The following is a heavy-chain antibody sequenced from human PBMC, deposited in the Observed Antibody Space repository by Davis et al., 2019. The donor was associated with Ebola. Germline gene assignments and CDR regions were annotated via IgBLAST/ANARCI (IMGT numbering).Heavy chain of an antibody. CDR3: ARSTMSQDAFAI. CDR1: GYTFSNYA. CDR2: INTETGNP. Sequence: ASAKVSCMASGYTFSNYAMNWVRQAPGQGLEWMGWINTETGNPTYAQAFTGRFVFSLDTSVSTAYLQTSSLKADDTAVYYCARSTMSQDAFAIWGQGTMVTVSS. D-gene: IGHD3-10*02. J-gene: IGHJ3*02. V-gene: IGHV7-4-1*02.